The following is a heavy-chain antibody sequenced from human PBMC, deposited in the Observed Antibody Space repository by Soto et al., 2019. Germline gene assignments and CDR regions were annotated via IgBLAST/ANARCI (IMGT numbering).Heavy chain of an antibody. CDR1: GGTFSNYA. CDR2: IVPAFGTP. CDR3: ARGATIFGVAAYSYYEMEV. V-gene: IGHV1-69*01. Sequence: QVQLVQSGAEVKKPGSSVKVSCRASGGTFSNYAISWVRQAPGQGLEWMGGIVPAFGTPNYAQNLQGRITITEDDSTTTVYMELSSLRSEDTAVYYCARGATIFGVAAYSYYEMEVWGQGTTVTVSS. D-gene: IGHD3-3*01. J-gene: IGHJ6*02.